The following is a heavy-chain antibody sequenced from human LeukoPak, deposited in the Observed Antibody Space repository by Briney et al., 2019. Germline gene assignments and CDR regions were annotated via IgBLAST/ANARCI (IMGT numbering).Heavy chain of an antibody. CDR3: TKEKPRYSYGTGSFDY. CDR2: ISYDGSNK. V-gene: IGHV3-30*18. D-gene: IGHD5-18*01. Sequence: GGSLRLSCAAAGFTFSSYGMRWVRQAPGKGLEWVAVISYDGSNKYYADSVKGRFTISRDNSKNTLYLQMNSLRAEDTAVYYCTKEKPRYSYGTGSFDYWGQGTLVTVSS. J-gene: IGHJ4*02. CDR1: GFTFSSYG.